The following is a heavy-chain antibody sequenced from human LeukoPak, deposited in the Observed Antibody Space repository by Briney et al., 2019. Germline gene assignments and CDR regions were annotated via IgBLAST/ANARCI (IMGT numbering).Heavy chain of an antibody. CDR2: INPNNDDT. Sequence: ASVKVSCKASGYTFTGYYVHWVRQAPGQGLEWMGWINPNNDDTNYAQKFQGRVTMTRDTSIRTVYLELSGLRSDDTAVYYCAKNPYEYYFDYWGRGTLVTVSS. J-gene: IGHJ4*02. CDR3: AKNPYEYYFDY. D-gene: IGHD5-12*01. V-gene: IGHV1-2*02. CDR1: GYTFTGYY.